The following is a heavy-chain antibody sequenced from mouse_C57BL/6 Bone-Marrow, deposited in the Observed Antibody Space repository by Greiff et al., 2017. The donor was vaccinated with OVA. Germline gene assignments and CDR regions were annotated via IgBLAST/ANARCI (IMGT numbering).Heavy chain of an antibody. J-gene: IGHJ2*01. CDR2: IDPSNSYT. D-gene: IGHD1-1*01. CDR3: EREKCSSLYYFDY. V-gene: IGHV1-69*01. Sequence: QVQLQQPGAELVMPGASVKLSCKASGYTFTSYWMHWVKQRPGQGLEWIGEIDPSNSYTNYNQKFKGKSTLTVDKSSSTAYMQLSSLTSEDSAVYYCEREKCSSLYYFDYWGQGTTLTVSS. CDR1: GYTFTSYW.